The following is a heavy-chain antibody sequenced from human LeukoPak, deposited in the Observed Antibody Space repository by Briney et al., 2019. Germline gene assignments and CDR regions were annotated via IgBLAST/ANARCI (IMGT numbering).Heavy chain of an antibody. V-gene: IGHV3-30*17. CDR2: ISYDGTNK. Sequence: GRSLRLSCAASGFTFSSYAMHWVRQAPGEGLEWLTVISYDGTNKYYADSVKGRLTISRDNSKNTLYLQMNSLRAEDTAVYYCTRDSSSSGYYSFDDWGQGALVTVSS. D-gene: IGHD3-22*01. J-gene: IGHJ4*02. CDR3: TRDSSSSGYYSFDD. CDR1: GFTFSSYA.